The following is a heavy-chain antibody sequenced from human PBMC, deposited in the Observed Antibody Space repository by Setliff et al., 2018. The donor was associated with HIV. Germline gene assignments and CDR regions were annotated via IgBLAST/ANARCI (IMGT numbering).Heavy chain of an antibody. V-gene: IGHV4-39*07. J-gene: IGHJ4*02. D-gene: IGHD4-17*01. CDR1: GGSISSSSYY. Sequence: PSETLSLTCDVSGGSISSSSYYWGWIRQPPGKGLEWIGSIYYSGSTYYNPSLKSRVTISVDTSKNQLSLKMTSVTAADTAVYYCATEEGTTVHRIGFWGQGTLVTVSS. CDR3: ATEEGTTVHRIGF. CDR2: IYYSGST.